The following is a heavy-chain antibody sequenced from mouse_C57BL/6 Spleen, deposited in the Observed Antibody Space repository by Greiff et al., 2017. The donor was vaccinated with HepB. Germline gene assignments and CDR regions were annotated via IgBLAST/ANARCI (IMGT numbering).Heavy chain of an antibody. V-gene: IGHV1-52*01. CDR2: IDPSDSET. J-gene: IGHJ2*01. CDR1: GYTFTSYW. D-gene: IGHD1-1*01. Sequence: QVHVKQPGAELVRPGSSVKLSCKASGYTFTSYWMHWVKQRPIQGLEWIGNIDPSDSETHYNQKFKDKATLTVDKSSSTAYMQLSSLTSEDSAVYYCARGYYGSSYGGYFDYWGQGTTLTVSS. CDR3: ARGYYGSSYGGYFDY.